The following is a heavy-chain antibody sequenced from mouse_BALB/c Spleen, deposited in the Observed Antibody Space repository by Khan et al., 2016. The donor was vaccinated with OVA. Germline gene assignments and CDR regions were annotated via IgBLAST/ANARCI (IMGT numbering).Heavy chain of an antibody. CDR3: ARDYFGNWYVDA. Sequence: EVKLLESGPDLVKPSQSLSLTCTVTGYSFTSGYSWHWIRQFPGNKLEWMGYIHYSGSTNYTPSLKSRFSITRDTSKNQFFLQLNSVTTEDTATYYCARDYFGNWYVDAWGAGTTVTVSS. J-gene: IGHJ1*01. CDR1: GYSFTSGYS. V-gene: IGHV3-1*02. CDR2: IHYSGST. D-gene: IGHD1-2*01.